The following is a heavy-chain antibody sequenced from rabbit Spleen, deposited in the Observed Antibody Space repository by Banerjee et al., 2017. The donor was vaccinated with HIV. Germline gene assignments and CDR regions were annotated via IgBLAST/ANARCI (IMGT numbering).Heavy chain of an antibody. D-gene: IGHD2-1*01. J-gene: IGHJ4*01. V-gene: IGHV1S40*01. CDR2: IYGGVIGST. CDR1: GFSFSSGYD. CDR3: ARGSATMTMVITGFYFNL. Sequence: QQLVESGGGLVKPGASLTLTCKASGFSFSSGYDMCWVRQAPGKGLECIACIYGGVIGSTYYATWAKGRFTISKSSSTTVTLQMTSLTAADTATYFCARGSATMTMVITGFYFNLWGPGTLVTVS.